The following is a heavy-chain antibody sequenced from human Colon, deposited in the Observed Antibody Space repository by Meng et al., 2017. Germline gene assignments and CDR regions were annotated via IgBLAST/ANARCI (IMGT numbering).Heavy chain of an antibody. D-gene: IGHD3-10*01. J-gene: IGHJ5*01. CDR1: GFTFRSYL. Sequence: GKSLKISCATSGFTFRSYLMTWVRQAPGKGLEWVSNINQDGSAKNYADSLKGRFLISRDNTKNSLYLEMSNLRTEDTAVYYCARTAGILDSWGQGTLVTVSS. CDR3: ARTAGILDS. CDR2: INQDGSAK. V-gene: IGHV3-7*01.